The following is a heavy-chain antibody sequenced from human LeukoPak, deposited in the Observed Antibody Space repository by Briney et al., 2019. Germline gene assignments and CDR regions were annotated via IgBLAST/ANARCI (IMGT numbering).Heavy chain of an antibody. CDR3: AREYCSSSSCYSADY. D-gene: IGHD2-2*01. CDR2: IIPIFGTA. J-gene: IGHJ4*02. V-gene: IGHV1-69*01. CDR1: GGTFSSYA. Sequence: SVKVSCKASGGTFSSYAISWVRQAPGQGLEWMGGIIPIFGTANYAQKFQGRVTITADESTSTAYMELSSLRFDDTAVYYCAREYCSSSSCYSADYWGQGTLVTVSS.